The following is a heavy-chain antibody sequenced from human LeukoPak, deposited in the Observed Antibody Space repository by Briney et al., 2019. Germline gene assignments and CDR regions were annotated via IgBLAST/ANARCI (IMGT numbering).Heavy chain of an antibody. Sequence: ASVKVSCKASGYTFTSYDINWVRQATGQGLEWMGWVNPNSGNTGYAQKLQGRVTMTTDTSTSTAYMELRSLRSDDTAVYYCARGPGAAGNWFDPWGQGTLVTVSS. CDR1: GYTFTSYD. V-gene: IGHV1-8*01. CDR2: VNPNSGNT. CDR3: ARGPGAAGNWFDP. J-gene: IGHJ5*02. D-gene: IGHD6-13*01.